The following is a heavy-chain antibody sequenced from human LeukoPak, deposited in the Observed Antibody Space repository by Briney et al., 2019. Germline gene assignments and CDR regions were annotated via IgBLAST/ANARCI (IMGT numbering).Heavy chain of an antibody. J-gene: IGHJ4*02. CDR2: ISGGGDTT. D-gene: IGHD2-2*01. V-gene: IGHV3-23*01. CDR1: GFTFRNYL. CDR3: AKGGSPSCYSSSGY. Sequence: GGSLRLSCAASGFTFRNYLMNWVRQAPGKGLEWVSSISGGGDTTYYADSVKGRFTISRDNSKNTLYLQMNSLRGEDTAVYYCAKGGSPSCYSSSGYWGQGTLVTVSS.